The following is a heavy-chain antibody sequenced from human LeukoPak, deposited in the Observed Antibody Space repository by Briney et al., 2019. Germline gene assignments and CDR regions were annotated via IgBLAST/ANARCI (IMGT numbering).Heavy chain of an antibody. Sequence: SHSLSLTCAVSGASISSVGLSWSWIRQPPGKGLECIRYIYHSGSTYYNPSLKSRVTISVDRSKNQFSLKLSSVTAADTAVYYCAGQKQLYSYGPFDYWGQGTLVTVSS. V-gene: IGHV4-30-2*01. D-gene: IGHD5-18*01. CDR3: AGQKQLYSYGPFDY. CDR2: IYHSGST. CDR1: GASISSVGLS. J-gene: IGHJ4*02.